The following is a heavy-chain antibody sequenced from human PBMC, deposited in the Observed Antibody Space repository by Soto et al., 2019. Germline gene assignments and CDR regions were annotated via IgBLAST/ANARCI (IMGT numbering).Heavy chain of an antibody. Sequence: EVQLVDSGGGLVKPGGSLRLSCAASGFVFRNAWINWVRQAPGKGLEWVGRIKSGGATDFAALARGRFAITRDDSRNMAYVQINDSDTEDTAGYYCATGCLITNLDVRLDFWGQGALVTVSS. CDR3: ATGCLITNLDVRLDF. V-gene: IGHV3-15*07. CDR2: IKSGGAT. J-gene: IGHJ4*02. CDR1: GFVFRNAW. D-gene: IGHD3-10*01.